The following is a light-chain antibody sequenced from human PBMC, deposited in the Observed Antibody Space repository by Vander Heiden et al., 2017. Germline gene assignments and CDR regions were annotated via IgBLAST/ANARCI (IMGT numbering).Light chain of an antibody. V-gene: IGLV2-14*01. J-gene: IGLJ2*01. CDR1: SSDIGGYNY. CDR2: DVS. CDR3: SSYSSSTTNVV. Sequence: QSALTQPASVSRSPGRSITISCTGTSSDIGGYNYVSWYQQHPGKAPKLIIYDVSNRPSGVSNRFSGSKSGDTASLTISGLQAEDEADYYCSSYSSSTTNVVFGGGTKLTVL.